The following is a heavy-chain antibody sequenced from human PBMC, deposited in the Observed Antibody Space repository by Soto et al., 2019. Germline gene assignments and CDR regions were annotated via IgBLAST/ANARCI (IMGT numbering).Heavy chain of an antibody. J-gene: IGHJ3*02. D-gene: IGHD3-22*01. CDR3: ARVAAYYDSSGYFAFDI. CDR2: INPSGGST. CDR1: GYTFTSYY. Sequence: GASVKVSCKASGYTFTSYYMHWVRQAPGQGLEWMGIINPSGGSTSYAQKFQGRVTMTRDTSTSTVYMELSSLRSEDTAVYYCARVAAYYDSSGYFAFDIWGQGTMVTVSS. V-gene: IGHV1-46*01.